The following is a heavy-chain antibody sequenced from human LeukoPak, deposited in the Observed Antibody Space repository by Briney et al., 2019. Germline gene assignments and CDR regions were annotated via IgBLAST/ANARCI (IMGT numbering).Heavy chain of an antibody. CDR2: IYHSGST. D-gene: IGHD6-13*01. V-gene: IGHV4-38-2*02. Sequence: PSETLSLTCTVSGYSISSGYYWGWIRRPPGKGLEWIGSIYHSGSTYYNPSLKSRVTISVDTSKNQFSLKLSSVAAADTAVYYCARDYVVAAACLDYWGQGTLVTVSS. CDR1: GYSISSGYY. J-gene: IGHJ4*02. CDR3: ARDYVVAAACLDY.